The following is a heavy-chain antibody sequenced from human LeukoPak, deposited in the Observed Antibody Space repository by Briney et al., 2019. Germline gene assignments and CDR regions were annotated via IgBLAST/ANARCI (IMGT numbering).Heavy chain of an antibody. V-gene: IGHV3-21*01. J-gene: IGHJ5*02. Sequence: PGGSLRLSCAASGFTFSSYSMNWVRQAPGKGLGWVSSISSSSSYIYYADSVKGRFTIPRDNAKNSLYLQMNSLRAEDTAVYYCARTPPVVATDLWGQGTLVTVSS. CDR2: ISSSSSYI. CDR1: GFTFSSYS. D-gene: IGHD5-12*01. CDR3: ARTPPVVATDL.